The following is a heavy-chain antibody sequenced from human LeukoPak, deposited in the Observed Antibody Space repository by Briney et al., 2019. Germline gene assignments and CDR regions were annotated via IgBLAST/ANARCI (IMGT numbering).Heavy chain of an antibody. J-gene: IGHJ5*02. CDR3: AKDLRLSPDSSGYIT. Sequence: GGSLRLSCAASGFTFSSYAMSWVRQSPGKGLEWVSVISGSGGSTYYADSVKGRFTISRDNSKNTLYLQMNSLRAEDTAVYYCAKDLRLSPDSSGYITWGQGTLVTVSS. CDR2: ISGSGGST. V-gene: IGHV3-23*01. D-gene: IGHD3-22*01. CDR1: GFTFSSYA.